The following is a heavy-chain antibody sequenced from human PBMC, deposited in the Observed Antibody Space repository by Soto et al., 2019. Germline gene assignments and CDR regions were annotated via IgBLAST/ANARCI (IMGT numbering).Heavy chain of an antibody. Sequence: QVQLVESGGGVVQPGRSLRLSCAASGFTFSSYGIHWVRQAPGKGLEWVAVISYDGSNKYYADSVKGRFTISRDNSKNTLYLQMNSLRAEDTAVYYCAKEGSSSSYGMDVWGQGTTVTVSS. CDR3: AKEGSSSSYGMDV. J-gene: IGHJ6*02. CDR1: GFTFSSYG. D-gene: IGHD6-13*01. V-gene: IGHV3-30*18. CDR2: ISYDGSNK.